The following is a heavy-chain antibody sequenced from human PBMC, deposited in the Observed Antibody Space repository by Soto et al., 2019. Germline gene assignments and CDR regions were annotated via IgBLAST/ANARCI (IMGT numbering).Heavy chain of an antibody. Sequence: QVQLQESGPGLVKPSETLSLTCNVSGGSVSSDTYYWSWIRQPPGKGLEWIGYIYYSGNTQYNPSLKSRVTISVDTSKNQFSLTVSSVTAADTAVYYCARISTSSWLLDYWGQGTLVTVSS. CDR3: ARISTSSWLLDY. CDR2: IYYSGNT. CDR1: GGSVSSDTYY. D-gene: IGHD6-13*01. J-gene: IGHJ4*02. V-gene: IGHV4-61*01.